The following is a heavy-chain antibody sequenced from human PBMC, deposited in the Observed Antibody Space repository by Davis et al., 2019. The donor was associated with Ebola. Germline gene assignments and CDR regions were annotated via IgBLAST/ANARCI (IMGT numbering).Heavy chain of an antibody. Sequence: MPSEALSLTCAVYGGSFSGYYWSWIRQHPGKGLEWIGYIYYSGSTYYNPSLKSRVTISLDKSKNQFSLKLSSVTAADTAVYYCARDRIVPNYYYYGMDVWGQGTTVTVSS. CDR3: ARDRIVPNYYYYGMDV. CDR1: GGSFSGYY. D-gene: IGHD2-2*01. CDR2: IYYSGST. V-gene: IGHV4-34*01. J-gene: IGHJ6*02.